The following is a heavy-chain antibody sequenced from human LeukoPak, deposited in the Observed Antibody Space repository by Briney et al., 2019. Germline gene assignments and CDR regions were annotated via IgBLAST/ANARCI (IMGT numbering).Heavy chain of an antibody. Sequence: PLASVKVSCKASGYTFTDYYLHWVRQAPGQGFEWMGWINPNSGDTNYAQKFQGRVTMTRDTSISTAHMEMSRLRSDDTAVYYCARANFLYCSSTTCLSDYWGQGTLVTVSS. V-gene: IGHV1-2*02. CDR3: ARANFLYCSSTTCLSDY. CDR1: GYTFTDYY. D-gene: IGHD2-2*01. CDR2: INPNSGDT. J-gene: IGHJ4*02.